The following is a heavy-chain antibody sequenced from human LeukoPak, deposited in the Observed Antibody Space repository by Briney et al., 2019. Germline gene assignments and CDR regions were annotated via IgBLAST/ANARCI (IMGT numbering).Heavy chain of an antibody. Sequence: PGGSLTLSCAASGFTFSSYSMNWVRQAPGKGLEWVSSISSSSSYIYYADSVKGRFTISRDNAKNSLYLQMNSLRAEDTAVYYCAIGYCSGGSCPKHWGQGTLVTVSS. V-gene: IGHV3-21*01. D-gene: IGHD2-15*01. J-gene: IGHJ1*01. CDR1: GFTFSSYS. CDR3: AIGYCSGGSCPKH. CDR2: ISSSSSYI.